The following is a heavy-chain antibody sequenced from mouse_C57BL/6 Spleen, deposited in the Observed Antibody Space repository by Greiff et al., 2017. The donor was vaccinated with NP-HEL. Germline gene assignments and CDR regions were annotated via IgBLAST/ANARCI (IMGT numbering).Heavy chain of an antibody. J-gene: IGHJ2*01. Sequence: QVQLQQSGPELVKPGASVKISCKASGYAFSSSWMNWVKQRPGKGLEWIGRIYPGDGDTNYNGKFKGKATLTADKSSSTAYMQLSSLTSEDSAVYFCARNEELLRFDYWGQGTTLTVSS. CDR3: ARNEELLRFDY. CDR2: IYPGDGDT. CDR1: GYAFSSSW. D-gene: IGHD1-1*01. V-gene: IGHV1-82*01.